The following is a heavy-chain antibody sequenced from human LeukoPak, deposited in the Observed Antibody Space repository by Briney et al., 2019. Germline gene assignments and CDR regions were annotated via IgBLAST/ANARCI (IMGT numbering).Heavy chain of an antibody. J-gene: IGHJ6*02. D-gene: IGHD3-10*01. CDR1: GFTVSSNH. CDR3: AVGANYYGMDV. Sequence: GGSLRLSCAASGFTVSSNHMSWFRQAPGKGLEWVSVIYSGGNTYYADSVKGRFTISRDDSKNTLYLQMNSLRAEDTAVYFCAVGANYYGMDVWGQGTTVTVSS. V-gene: IGHV3-66*01. CDR2: IYSGGNT.